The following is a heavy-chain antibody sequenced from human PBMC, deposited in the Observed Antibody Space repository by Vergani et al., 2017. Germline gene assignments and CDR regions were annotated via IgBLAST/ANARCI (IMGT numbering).Heavy chain of an antibody. V-gene: IGHV4-39*07. D-gene: IGHD3-22*01. Sequence: QLQLQESGPGLVKPSETLSLTCTVSGGSISSSSYYWGWIRQPPRKGLEWIGSIYYSGSTYYNPSLKSRVTISVDTSKNQFSLNLSSVTAADTAVYYCARVADYYDSTDFDYWGQGTLVTFSS. J-gene: IGHJ4*02. CDR1: GGSISSSSYY. CDR2: IYYSGST. CDR3: ARVADYYDSTDFDY.